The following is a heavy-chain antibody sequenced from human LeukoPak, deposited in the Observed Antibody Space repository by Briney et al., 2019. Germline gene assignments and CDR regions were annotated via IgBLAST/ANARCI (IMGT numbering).Heavy chain of an antibody. CDR1: GLTFRSYA. V-gene: IGHV3-23*01. CDR2: IGGSGGST. J-gene: IGHJ6*03. D-gene: IGHD1-26*01. CDR3: AKTQDGGSRYYYYYMDV. Sequence: GGSLRLSCAASGLTFRSYAMSWVRQAPGKGLEWVSAIGGSGGSTYYADSVKGRFIISRDNSKSTLYLQMNSLRVEDTAVYYCAKTQDGGSRYYYYYMDVWGKGTTVTVSS.